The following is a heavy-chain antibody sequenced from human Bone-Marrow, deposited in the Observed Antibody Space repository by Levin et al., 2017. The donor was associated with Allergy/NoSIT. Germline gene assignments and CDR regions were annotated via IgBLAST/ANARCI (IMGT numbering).Heavy chain of an antibody. V-gene: IGHV3-23*01. CDR2: IRGSGMNT. J-gene: IGHJ4*02. CDR3: AKVVDYYDSNGYLGGPGLGYFDS. D-gene: IGHD3-22*01. Sequence: PGGSLRLSCVVSGFTFSNYAMSWVRQAPGKGPEWVSTIRGSGMNTYYADSVKGRFTVSRDNSKNTLYLQMNSLRAEDTAVYYCAKVVDYYDSNGYLGGPGLGYFDSWGQGALVTVSS. CDR1: GFTFSNYA.